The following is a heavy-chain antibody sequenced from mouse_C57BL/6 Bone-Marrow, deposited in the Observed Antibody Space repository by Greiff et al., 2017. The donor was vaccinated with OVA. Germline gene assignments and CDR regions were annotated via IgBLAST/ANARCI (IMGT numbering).Heavy chain of an antibody. V-gene: IGHV1-81*01. CDR3: ARSLYGNYRAWFAY. Sequence: QVQLKQSGAELARPGASVKLSCKASGYTFTSYGISWVKQRTGQGLEWIGEIYPRSGNTYYNEKFKGKATLTADKSSSTAYMELRSLTSEDSAVYFCARSLYGNYRAWFAYWGQGTLVTVSA. CDR1: GYTFTSYG. CDR2: IYPRSGNT. J-gene: IGHJ3*01. D-gene: IGHD2-1*01.